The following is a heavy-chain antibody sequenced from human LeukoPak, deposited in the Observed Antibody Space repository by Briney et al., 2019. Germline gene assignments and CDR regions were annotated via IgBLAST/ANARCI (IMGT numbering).Heavy chain of an antibody. CDR1: GFTFSSYW. J-gene: IGHJ4*02. CDR3: ARSRGDYERGYFDY. Sequence: KSGGSLRLSCAASGFTFSSYWMSWVRQAPGKGLEWVANIKQDGSEKYYVDSVKGRFTISRDNAKSSLYLQMNSLRAEDTAFYYCARSRGDYERGYFDYWGQGTLVTVSS. D-gene: IGHD4-17*01. CDR2: IKQDGSEK. V-gene: IGHV3-7*01.